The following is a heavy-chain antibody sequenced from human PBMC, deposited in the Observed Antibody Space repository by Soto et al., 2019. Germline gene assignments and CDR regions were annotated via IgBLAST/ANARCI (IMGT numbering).Heavy chain of an antibody. CDR1: GYTVTIYG. V-gene: IGHV1-18*01. CDR3: ARDREEKKLKKCGMEV. Sequence: ASVXVSFKASGYTVTIYGIIFFLQAPGQGLECMGWISAYNGNTNYAQKLQGRVTMTTDTSTRTDYMELRSLRSDDTAVYYCARDREEKKLKKCGMEVCGQRPTV. D-gene: IGHD1-26*01. CDR2: ISAYNGNT. J-gene: IGHJ6*01.